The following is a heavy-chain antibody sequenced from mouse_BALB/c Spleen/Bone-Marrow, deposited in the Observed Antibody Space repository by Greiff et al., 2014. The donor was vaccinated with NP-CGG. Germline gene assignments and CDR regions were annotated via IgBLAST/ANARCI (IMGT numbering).Heavy chain of an antibody. CDR2: ISTYSGNT. V-gene: IGHV1-67*01. CDR3: ASPIYYGNYEGFAY. Sequence: QVQLKQSGPELVSPGVSVKISCKGSGYTFTDYAMHWVKQSHAKSLEWIGVISTYSGNTNYNQRFKGKATMTVDKSSSTAYMELARLTSEDSAIYYCASPIYYGNYEGFAYWGQGTLVTVSA. CDR1: GYTFTDYA. J-gene: IGHJ3*01. D-gene: IGHD2-1*01.